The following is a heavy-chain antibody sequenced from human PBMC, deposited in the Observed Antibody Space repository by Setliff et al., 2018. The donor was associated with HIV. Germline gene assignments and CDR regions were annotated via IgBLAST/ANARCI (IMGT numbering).Heavy chain of an antibody. Sequence: PSETLSLTCTVSGGSISSGSYYWSWIRQPAGKGLEWIGHIYTSGSTNYNPSLKSRVTIPVDTSKNQFSLKLSSVTAADTAVYYCARNRVPSSLWGQGTLVTSPQ. CDR3: ARNRVPSSL. CDR1: GGSISSGSYY. D-gene: IGHD3-10*01. J-gene: IGHJ4*02. CDR2: IYTSGST. V-gene: IGHV4-61*09.